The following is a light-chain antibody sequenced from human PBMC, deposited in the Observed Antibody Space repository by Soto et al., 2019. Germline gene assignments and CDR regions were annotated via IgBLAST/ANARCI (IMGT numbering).Light chain of an antibody. CDR3: QKCDYLPM. CDR2: DAS. CDR1: HDITSY. Sequence: DIQMNQSPSSLSASVGDRVTITCQASHDITSYLNWFQHIPGKAPQLLIYDASILEAGVPSRFSVRGDGTDFAIYISSLQPEDVATYYCQKCDYLPMFGTGTTVHFK. J-gene: IGKJ3*01. V-gene: IGKV1-33*01.